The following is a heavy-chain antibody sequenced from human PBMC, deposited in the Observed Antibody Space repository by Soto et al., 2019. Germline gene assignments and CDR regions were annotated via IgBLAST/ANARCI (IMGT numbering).Heavy chain of an antibody. CDR2: ISSSSSYI. D-gene: IGHD4-17*01. V-gene: IGHV3-21*01. CDR3: ARDTLENGDYLYFQH. CDR1: GFTFSSCS. Sequence: EVQLVESGGGLVKPGGSLRLSCAASGFTFSSCSMNWVRQAPGKGLEWVSSISSSSSYIYYADSVKGRFTISRDNAKNSLYLQMNSLRAEDTAVYYCARDTLENGDYLYFQHWGQGTLVTVSS. J-gene: IGHJ1*01.